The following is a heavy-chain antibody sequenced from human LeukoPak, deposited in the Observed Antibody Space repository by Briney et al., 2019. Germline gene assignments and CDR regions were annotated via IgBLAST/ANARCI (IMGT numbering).Heavy chain of an antibody. CDR3: ARDLSGSYTFDY. J-gene: IGHJ4*02. V-gene: IGHV3-64*01. CDR1: GFTFSRYW. Sequence: PGGSLRLSCEASGFTFSRYWMHWVRQAPGKGLEYVSTVSSIGGKTYYANSVKGRFTISRDNSKNTLYLQMGSLRAEDMAVYYCARDLSGSYTFDYWGQGTLVTVSS. CDR2: VSSIGGKT. D-gene: IGHD1-26*01.